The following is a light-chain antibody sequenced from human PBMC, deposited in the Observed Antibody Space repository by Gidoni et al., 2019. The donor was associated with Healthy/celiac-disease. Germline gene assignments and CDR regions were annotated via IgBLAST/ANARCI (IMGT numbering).Light chain of an antibody. Sequence: DIQWTQSPSSVSASVGDRVTITCRASQDISTWLAWYQQKPGKAPKLLIYAASSSQSGVPSRFSGSGSGTDFTLTISSLQPEDFATYYCQQSYSTPWTFGQGTKVEIK. CDR1: QDISTW. J-gene: IGKJ1*01. V-gene: IGKV1-12*01. CDR3: QQSYSTPWT. CDR2: AAS.